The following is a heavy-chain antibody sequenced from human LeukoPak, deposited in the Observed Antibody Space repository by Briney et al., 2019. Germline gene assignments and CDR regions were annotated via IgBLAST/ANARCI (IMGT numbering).Heavy chain of an antibody. CDR1: GYTSTSYG. CDR3: ARHRAVTTPYDAFDI. CDR2: ISAYNGNT. Sequence: ASVKVSCKASGYTSTSYGISWVRQAPGQGLEWMGWISAYNGNTNYAQKLQGRVTMTTDTSTSTAYMELRSLRSDDTAVYYCARHRAVTTPYDAFDIWGQGTMVTVSS. D-gene: IGHD4-17*01. J-gene: IGHJ3*02. V-gene: IGHV1-18*01.